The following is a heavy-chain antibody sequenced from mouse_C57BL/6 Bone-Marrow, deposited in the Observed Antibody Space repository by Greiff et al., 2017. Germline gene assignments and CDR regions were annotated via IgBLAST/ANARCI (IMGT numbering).Heavy chain of an antibody. J-gene: IGHJ4*01. V-gene: IGHV7-1*01. CDR2: SRNKANDYTT. CDR3: ARDALIYYYGSSSGYAMDY. D-gene: IGHD1-1*01. CDR1: GFTFSDFY. Sequence: EVNLVESGGGLVQSGRSLRLSCATSGFTFSDFYMEWVRQAPGKGLEWIAASRNKANDYTTEYSASVKGRFIVSRDTSQSILYLQMNALRAEDTAIYYCARDALIYYYGSSSGYAMDYWGQGTSVTVSS.